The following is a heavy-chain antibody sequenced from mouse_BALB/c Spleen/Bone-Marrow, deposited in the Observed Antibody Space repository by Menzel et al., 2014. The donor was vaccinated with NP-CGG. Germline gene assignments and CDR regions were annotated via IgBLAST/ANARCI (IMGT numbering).Heavy chain of an antibody. CDR2: INPYNDGT. CDR3: TRGGNYWYFDV. J-gene: IGHJ1*01. CDR1: GYTFTSYL. V-gene: IGHV1-14*01. D-gene: IGHD2-1*01. Sequence: PLLPFFLPFVKFVASVKMSCKASGYTFTSYLMHWVKQKPGQGLEWIGYINPYNDGTKYNEKFKGKATLTSDKSSSTAYMELSSLTSEDSAVYYCTRGGNYWYFDVLGAGTTDTVSS.